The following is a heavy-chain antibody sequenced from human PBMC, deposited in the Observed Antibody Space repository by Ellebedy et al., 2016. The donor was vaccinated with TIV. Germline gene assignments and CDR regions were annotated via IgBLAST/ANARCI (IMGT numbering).Heavy chain of an antibody. V-gene: IGHV3-7*01. D-gene: IGHD1-26*01. J-gene: IGHJ4*02. CDR2: IKQDGGER. Sequence: GESLKISCAASGFTFSGYWMTWVRQAPGKGPEWVANIKQDGGERYYVDSVKGRFIISRDNAKNSLDLQMNSLRAEDTAVYYCARDKIEGPTHYDYWGQGILVTVSS. CDR1: GFTFSGYW. CDR3: ARDKIEGPTHYDY.